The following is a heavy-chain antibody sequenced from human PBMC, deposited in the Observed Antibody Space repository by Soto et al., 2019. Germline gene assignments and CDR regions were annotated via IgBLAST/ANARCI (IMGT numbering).Heavy chain of an antibody. CDR1: GYTFTSYN. CDR2: INPSGGST. J-gene: IGHJ6*03. V-gene: IGHV1-46*01. Sequence: QVQLVQSGAEVKKPGASVKVSCKASGYTFTSYNMHWVRQAPGQGLEWMGTINPSGGSTSYAQKFQGRVTITRATSTSTVYMELSSLRSEDTAVCYCARADYGDQSYYYYYMDVWGKGTTVTVSS. D-gene: IGHD4-17*01. CDR3: ARADYGDQSYYYYYMDV.